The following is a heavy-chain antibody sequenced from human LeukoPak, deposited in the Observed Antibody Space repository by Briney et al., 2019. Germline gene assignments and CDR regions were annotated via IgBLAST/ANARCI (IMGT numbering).Heavy chain of an antibody. V-gene: IGHV3-21*01. Sequence: GGSLRLSCAGSGFTFSTYSMNWVRQAPGKGLEWVSSISSSSTYIYYADSVKGRFAISRDNAKNSLFLQMNSLRAEDTAVYYCARGPYYATTGLMDNFDYWGQGTLVTVSS. D-gene: IGHD2-8*01. CDR1: GFTFSTYS. CDR3: ARGPYYATTGLMDNFDY. J-gene: IGHJ4*02. CDR2: ISSSSTYI.